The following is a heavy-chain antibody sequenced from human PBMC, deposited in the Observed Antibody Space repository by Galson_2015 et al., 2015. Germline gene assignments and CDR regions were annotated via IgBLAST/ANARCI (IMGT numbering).Heavy chain of an antibody. D-gene: IGHD2-15*01. CDR3: ASRPFIVVVVAATNTQTDY. CDR2: ISGSGGST. CDR1: GFTFSSYA. V-gene: IGHV3-23*01. J-gene: IGHJ4*02. Sequence: SLRLSCAASGFTFSSYAMSWVRQAPGKGLEWVSAISGSGGSTHYADSVKGRFTISRDNSKNTLYLQMNSLRAEDTAVYYCASRPFIVVVVAATNTQTDYWGQGTLVTVSS.